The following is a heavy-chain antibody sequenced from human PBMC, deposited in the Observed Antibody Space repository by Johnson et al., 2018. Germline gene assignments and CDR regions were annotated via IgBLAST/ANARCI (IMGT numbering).Heavy chain of an antibody. Sequence: QVQLVQSGGGVVQPGRSLRLSCAASGFTFSSYGMHWVRQAPGKGLEWVAVISYDGSNKYYADSVKGRFTISRDNSKNTLYLQMNSLRAEDTAVYYCAKDPQWGSGELYNWFDPWGQGPLVTVSS. CDR1: GFTFSSYG. CDR2: ISYDGSNK. V-gene: IGHV3-30*18. CDR3: AKDPQWGSGELYNWFDP. J-gene: IGHJ5*02. D-gene: IGHD6-19*01.